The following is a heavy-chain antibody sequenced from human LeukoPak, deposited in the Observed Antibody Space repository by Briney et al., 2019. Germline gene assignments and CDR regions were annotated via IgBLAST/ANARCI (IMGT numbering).Heavy chain of an antibody. CDR1: GGSISSYY. CDR2: FHFSGST. CDR3: ARYWGISDRQGRHAFDI. D-gene: IGHD3-16*01. J-gene: IGHJ3*02. Sequence: SETLSLTCNVSGGSISSYYWSWIRQPPGKGLEWIGYFHFSGSTNYNPSLKSRVTISVDTSKNQFSLKLSSVTAADTAVYYCARYWGISDRQGRHAFDIWGQGTMVTVSS. V-gene: IGHV4-59*08.